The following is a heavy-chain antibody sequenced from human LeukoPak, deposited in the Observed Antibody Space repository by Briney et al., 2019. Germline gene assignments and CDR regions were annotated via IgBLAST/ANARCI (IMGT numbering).Heavy chain of an antibody. Sequence: GGSLRLSCAASGFIVSNNYMTWVRQAPGKGLEWVSVLYVGGTTYYADSVKGRFTISRDSSKNTLYLQMSSLRAEDTAIYYCASLTASGWHGLVYWGPGTLVTVSS. D-gene: IGHD6-19*01. V-gene: IGHV3-53*01. CDR3: ASLTASGWHGLVY. CDR1: GFIVSNNY. CDR2: LYVGGTT. J-gene: IGHJ4*02.